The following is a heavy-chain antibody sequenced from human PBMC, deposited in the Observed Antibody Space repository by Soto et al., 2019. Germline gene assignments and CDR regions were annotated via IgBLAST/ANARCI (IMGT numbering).Heavy chain of an antibody. CDR2: ISGSGGST. J-gene: IGHJ6*02. D-gene: IGHD2-21*02. CDR1: GFTFSSYA. Sequence: GGSLRLSCAASGFTFSSYAMSWVRQAPGKGLEWVSAISGSGGSTYYADSVKGRFTISRDNSKNTLYLQMNSLRAEDTAVYYCAKDGFPTRVVTATLVGYYYYGMDVWGQGTTVTVSS. CDR3: AKDGFPTRVVTATLVGYYYYGMDV. V-gene: IGHV3-23*01.